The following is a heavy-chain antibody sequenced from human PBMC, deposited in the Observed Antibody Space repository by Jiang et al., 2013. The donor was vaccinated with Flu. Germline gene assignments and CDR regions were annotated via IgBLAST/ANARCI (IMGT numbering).Heavy chain of an antibody. CDR3: ARTMYDTSGYYFDY. Sequence: KPTQTLTLTCTVSGFSLSNATMGVTWIRQPPGKALEWLAHIFSNDEKSYSTSLKNRLTISKDTSKNQVVLTMTNMDPVDTATYYCARTMYDTSGYYFDYWGQGTLVTVSS. CDR2: IFSNDEK. V-gene: IGHV2-26*01. J-gene: IGHJ4*02. CDR1: GFSLSNATMG. D-gene: IGHD3-22*01.